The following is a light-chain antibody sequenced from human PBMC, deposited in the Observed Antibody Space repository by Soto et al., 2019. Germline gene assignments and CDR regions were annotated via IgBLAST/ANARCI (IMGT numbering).Light chain of an antibody. CDR2: KAS. Sequence: DIQMTPSPSTLSASVGDRVTITCRANESISTWLAWFQQKPGKAPKSLIYKASTLESGVPSRFSGSGSGTEFTLTISSLQPDDFATYYCQQYNSYSWTFGQGTKVDIK. J-gene: IGKJ1*01. V-gene: IGKV1-5*03. CDR3: QQYNSYSWT. CDR1: ESISTW.